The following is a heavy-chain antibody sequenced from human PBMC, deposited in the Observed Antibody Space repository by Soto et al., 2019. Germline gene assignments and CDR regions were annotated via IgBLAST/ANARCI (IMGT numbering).Heavy chain of an antibody. V-gene: IGHV5-10-1*01. CDR3: ARLYYSSGYYYYYGMDV. CDR2: IDPSDSYT. J-gene: IGHJ6*02. D-gene: IGHD6-19*01. CDR1: GYSFTSYW. Sequence: GESLKISCKGSGYSFTSYWISWVRQMPGKGLEWMGRIDPSDSYTNYSPSFQGHVTISADKSISTAYLQWGSLKASDTAMYYCARLYYSSGYYYYYGMDVWGQGTTVTVYS.